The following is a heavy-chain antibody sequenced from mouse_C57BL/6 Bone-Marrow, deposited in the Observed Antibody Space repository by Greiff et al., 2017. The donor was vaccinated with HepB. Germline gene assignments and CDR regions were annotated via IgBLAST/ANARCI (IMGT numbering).Heavy chain of an antibody. CDR3: ARDGTAQVWFAY. V-gene: IGHV1-55*01. D-gene: IGHD3-2*02. CDR1: GYTFTSYW. Sequence: QVQLQQPGAELVKPGASVKMSCKASGYTFTSYWITWVKQRPGQGLEWIGDIYPGSGSTNYNEKFKSKATLTVDTSSSTAYMQLSSRTSEDSAVYYCARDGTAQVWFAYWGQGTLVTVSA. J-gene: IGHJ3*01. CDR2: IYPGSGST.